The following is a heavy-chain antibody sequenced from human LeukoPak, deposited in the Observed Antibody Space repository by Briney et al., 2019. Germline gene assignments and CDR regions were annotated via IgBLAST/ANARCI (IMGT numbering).Heavy chain of an antibody. J-gene: IGHJ3*02. V-gene: IGHV3-20*04. CDR3: AKVRDGSYAFDI. Sequence: GGSLRLSCAASGFTFDDYGMSWVRQAPGKGLEWVSGINWNGGSTGYADSVKGRFTISRDNSKNTLYLQMNSLRAEDTAVYYCAKVRDGSYAFDIWGQGTMVTVSS. CDR1: GFTFDDYG. D-gene: IGHD5-24*01. CDR2: INWNGGST.